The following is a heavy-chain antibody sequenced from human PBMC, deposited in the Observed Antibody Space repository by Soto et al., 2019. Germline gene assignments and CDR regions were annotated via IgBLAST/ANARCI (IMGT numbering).Heavy chain of an antibody. J-gene: IGHJ6*02. CDR2: TYSGGRT. Sequence: EVQLVESGGGLIQPGGSLRLSCAASGFTVSSNYMSWVRQAPGKGLEWVSITYSGGRTYYADSVKGRFTISRDNSKNTLYLQMNSLRAEDTAVYYCARGIGIAAVYGMDGWGQGTTVTVSS. D-gene: IGHD6-13*01. CDR1: GFTVSSNY. V-gene: IGHV3-53*01. CDR3: ARGIGIAAVYGMDG.